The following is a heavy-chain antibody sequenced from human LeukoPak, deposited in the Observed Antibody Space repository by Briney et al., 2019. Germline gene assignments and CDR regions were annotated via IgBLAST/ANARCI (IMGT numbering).Heavy chain of an antibody. CDR1: GGSMSTYY. CDR2: IYYTGST. J-gene: IGHJ4*02. D-gene: IGHD1-14*01. CDR3: AGMRITTPTVRTLDY. V-gene: IGHV4-59*01. Sequence: SETLSLTCTVSGGSMSTYYWTWIRQPRAKGLEWIGFIYYTGSTNYNPSLKSRVTISVDTSKNQFSLKLSSVTAADTAVYYCAGMRITTPTVRTLDYWGQGTLVTVSS.